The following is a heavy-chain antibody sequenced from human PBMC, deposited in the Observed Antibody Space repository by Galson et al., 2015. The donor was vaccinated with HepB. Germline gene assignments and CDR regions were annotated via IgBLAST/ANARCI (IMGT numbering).Heavy chain of an antibody. V-gene: IGHV3-23*01. CDR3: AKDTDYDIMTGYRAFDY. CDR2: ISGSGGNT. J-gene: IGHJ4*02. D-gene: IGHD3-9*01. Sequence: SLRLSCAASGFMFGTFAMSWVRQAPGKGLEWVSSISGSGGNTYYTDSVKGRFTISSDNSKNTLYLQVNSLRAEDTAIYYCAKDTDYDIMTGYRAFDYWGQGTLVTVSS. CDR1: GFMFGTFA.